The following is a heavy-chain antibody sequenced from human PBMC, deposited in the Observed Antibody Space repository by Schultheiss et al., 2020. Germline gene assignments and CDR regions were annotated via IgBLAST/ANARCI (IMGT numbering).Heavy chain of an antibody. J-gene: IGHJ4*02. CDR2: IKSKTDGGTT. V-gene: IGHV3-15*07. CDR1: GFTFSSYS. D-gene: IGHD1-26*01. CDR3: TTGKGGSYSFDY. Sequence: GGSLRLSCAASGFTFSSYSMNWVRQAPGKGLEWVGRIKSKTDGGTTDYAAPVKGRFTISRDDSKNTLYLQMNSLKTEDTAVYYCTTGKGGSYSFDYWGQGTLVTVSS.